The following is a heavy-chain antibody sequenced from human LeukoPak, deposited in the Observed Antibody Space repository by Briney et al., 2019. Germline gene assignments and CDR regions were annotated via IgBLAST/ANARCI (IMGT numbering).Heavy chain of an antibody. CDR3: ARSGVYVGHYDFLSGYYTAPEAVLRIFGY. CDR1: GGSFSHYY. D-gene: IGHD3-3*01. CDR2: INHSGST. J-gene: IGHJ4*02. Sequence: SLTLSLTCAVCGGSFSHYYWSWIRQPPGKGLEGNGEINHSGSTNYNPSLNSRVTIQLDTPKNQCALKLSSVNAADTAVYYCARSGVYVGHYDFLSGYYTAPEAVLRIFGYWGQGTLVTVSS. V-gene: IGHV4-34*01.